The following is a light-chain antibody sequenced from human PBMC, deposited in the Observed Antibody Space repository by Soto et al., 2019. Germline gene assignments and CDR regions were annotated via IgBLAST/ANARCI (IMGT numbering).Light chain of an antibody. CDR1: TGAVTSGYY. Sequence: QAVLTQEPSLTVSPGGTVTLTCASSTGAVTSGYYPNWFQQKPGQAPRALIYSTVNKHSWAPARFSGSLLGGKAALTLSNVQPEGEAEHFCLLYFEGAQVGLFGGGTQLTVL. J-gene: IGLJ3*02. V-gene: IGLV7-43*01. CDR3: LLYFEGAQVGL. CDR2: STV.